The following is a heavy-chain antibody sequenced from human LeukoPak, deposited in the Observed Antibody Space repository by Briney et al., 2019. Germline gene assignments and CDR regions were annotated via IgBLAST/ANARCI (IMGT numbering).Heavy chain of an antibody. CDR2: ISYDGSNK. Sequence: GGSLRLSCAASGFTFSSYAMHWVRQAPGKGLEWVAVISYDGSNKYYADSVKGRFTIFRDNSKNTLYLQMNSLRAEDTAVYYCARGAGGYYYDSSGIFNFDYWGQGTLVTVSS. CDR3: ARGAGGYYYDSSGIFNFDY. CDR1: GFTFSSYA. V-gene: IGHV3-30-3*01. D-gene: IGHD3-22*01. J-gene: IGHJ4*02.